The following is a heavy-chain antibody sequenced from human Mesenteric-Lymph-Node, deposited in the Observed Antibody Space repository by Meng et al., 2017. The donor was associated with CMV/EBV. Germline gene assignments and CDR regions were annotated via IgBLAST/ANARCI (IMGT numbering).Heavy chain of an antibody. CDR3: ARSYGSGTLDY. D-gene: IGHD3-10*01. Sequence: AFGYTFTSYAVHWVRQAPGQRLEWMGWINVGNGHTKHSEKFPGSVTIPRDTSASTAYMELSSLSSADTSVYYCARSYGSGTLDYWGQGTLVTVSS. CDR1: GYTFTSYA. J-gene: IGHJ4*02. V-gene: IGHV1-3*01. CDR2: INVGNGHT.